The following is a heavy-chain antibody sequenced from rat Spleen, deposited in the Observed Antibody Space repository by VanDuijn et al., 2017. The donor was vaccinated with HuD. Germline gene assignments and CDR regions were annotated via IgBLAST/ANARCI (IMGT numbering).Heavy chain of an antibody. CDR1: GFTFSDYY. J-gene: IGHJ2*01. CDR3: AREIRGRFDY. CDR2: LGYDGGRN. V-gene: IGHV5-29*01. Sequence: EVQLVESDGGLVQPGRSLKLSCAASGFTFSDYYMAWVRQAPTKGLEWVATLGYDGGRNFYRDSVKGRFTISRDNAKSSLYLQMDSLRSEDTATYYCAREIRGRFDYWGQGVMVTVSS. D-gene: IGHD4-3*01.